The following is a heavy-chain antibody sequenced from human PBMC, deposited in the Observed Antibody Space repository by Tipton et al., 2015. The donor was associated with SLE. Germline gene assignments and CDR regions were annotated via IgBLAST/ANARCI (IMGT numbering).Heavy chain of an antibody. V-gene: IGHV3-53*04. D-gene: IGHD2-15*01. CDR3: ARVGYCSGGSCLYWYFDL. Sequence: QLVQSGGGLVQPGGSPRLSCAASGFTVSSNYMSWVRQAPGKGLEWVSVIYSGGSTYYADSVKGRFTISRDNSKNTLYLQMNSLRAEDTAVYYCARVGYCSGGSCLYWYFDLWGRGTLVTVSS. CDR2: IYSGGST. CDR1: GFTVSSNY. J-gene: IGHJ2*01.